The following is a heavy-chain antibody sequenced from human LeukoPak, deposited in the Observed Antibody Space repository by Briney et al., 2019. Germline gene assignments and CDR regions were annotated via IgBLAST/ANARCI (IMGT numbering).Heavy chain of an antibody. D-gene: IGHD1-26*01. CDR2: ISSSGSTI. J-gene: IGHJ6*03. Sequence: GGSLRLSCAASGFTFSSYEMNWVRQAPGKGLEWVSYISSSGSTIYYADSVKGRFTISRDNARNSLYLQMNSLTAEDTAVYYCARDPYSGAYGNTYYYYMDVWGKGTTVTISS. CDR1: GFTFSSYE. V-gene: IGHV3-48*03. CDR3: ARDPYSGAYGNTYYYYMDV.